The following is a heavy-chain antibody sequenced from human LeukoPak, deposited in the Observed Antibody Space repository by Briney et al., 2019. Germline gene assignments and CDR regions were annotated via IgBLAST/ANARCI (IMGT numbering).Heavy chain of an antibody. CDR3: AKGSGWDYYYYYMDV. J-gene: IGHJ6*03. Sequence: GGSLRLSCAASGFPFSSYAMHWVRQAPGKGLEWVSGISWNSGSIGYADSVKGRFTVSRDNAKNSLYLQMNSLRAEDMALYYCAKGSGWDYYYYYMDVWGKGTTVTVSS. CDR2: ISWNSGSI. D-gene: IGHD1-26*01. V-gene: IGHV3-9*03. CDR1: GFPFSSYA.